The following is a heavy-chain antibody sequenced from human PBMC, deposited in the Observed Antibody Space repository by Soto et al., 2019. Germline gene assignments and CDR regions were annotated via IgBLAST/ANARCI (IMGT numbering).Heavy chain of an antibody. CDR1: GIPSSRYG. J-gene: IGHJ5*02. CDR2: ISYDGVNK. CDR3: AKDQRMYYYGSGSDP. D-gene: IGHD3-10*01. V-gene: IGHV3-30*18. Sequence: PGGSLRLSCAASGIPSSRYGMHWVRQAPGKGLEWLAVISYDGVNKYYADSVKGRSTISRDNSKNTVYLQILNMRPEDTAIYYCAKDQRMYYYGSGSDPWGQGTLVTVSS.